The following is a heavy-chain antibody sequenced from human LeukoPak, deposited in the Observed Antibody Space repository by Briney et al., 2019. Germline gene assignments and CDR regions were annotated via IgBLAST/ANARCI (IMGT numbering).Heavy chain of an antibody. CDR3: AKDLPYSSSWGFDY. CDR2: ISWDGGST. J-gene: IGHJ4*02. CDR1: GFTFDDYT. D-gene: IGHD6-13*01. Sequence: GGSLRLSCAASGFTFDDYTMHWVRQAPGKGLEWVSLISWDGGSTYYADSVKGRFTISRDNSKNSLYLQMNSLRTEDTALYYCAKDLPYSSSWGFDYWGQGTLVTVSS. V-gene: IGHV3-43*01.